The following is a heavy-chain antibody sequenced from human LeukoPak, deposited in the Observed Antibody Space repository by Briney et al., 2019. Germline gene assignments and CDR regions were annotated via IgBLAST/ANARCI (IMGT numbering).Heavy chain of an antibody. Sequence: RAGGSLRLSCAASGFTFSSYAMSWVRQAPGKGLEWVSAISGSGGSTYYADSVKGRFTISRDNSKNTLYLQMNSLRAEDTAVYYCAIPPTAMVRYYYYMDVWGKGTTVTVSS. J-gene: IGHJ6*03. D-gene: IGHD5-18*01. CDR3: AIPPTAMVRYYYYMDV. CDR2: ISGSGGST. V-gene: IGHV3-23*01. CDR1: GFTFSSYA.